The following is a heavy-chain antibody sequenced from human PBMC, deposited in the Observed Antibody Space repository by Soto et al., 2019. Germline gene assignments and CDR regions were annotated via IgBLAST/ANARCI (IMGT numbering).Heavy chain of an antibody. CDR2: IGGSSGHI. CDR1: GFTFSSYS. J-gene: IGHJ4*02. CDR3: ARTNGAYSNYFDY. D-gene: IGHD2-8*01. V-gene: IGHV3-21*01. Sequence: GGSLRLSCAASGFTFSSYSMVWVRQAPEKGLEWVSSIGGSSGHIYYADSLKGRFTISRDNAKNSLYLQMNSLRVDDTAVYYCARTNGAYSNYFDYWGQGTLVPVS.